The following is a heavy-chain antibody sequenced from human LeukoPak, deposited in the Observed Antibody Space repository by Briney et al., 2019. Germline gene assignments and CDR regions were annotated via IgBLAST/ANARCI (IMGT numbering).Heavy chain of an antibody. Sequence: SVKVSCKASGGTFSSYAISWVRQAPGQGLEWMGGIIPIFGTANYAQKFQGRVTITTDESTSTACMELSSLRSEDTAVYYCAREAHTVRNYYDSSGYYPLRYWGQGTLVTVSS. J-gene: IGHJ4*02. CDR2: IIPIFGTA. V-gene: IGHV1-69*05. CDR1: GGTFSSYA. D-gene: IGHD3-22*01. CDR3: AREAHTVRNYYDSSGYYPLRY.